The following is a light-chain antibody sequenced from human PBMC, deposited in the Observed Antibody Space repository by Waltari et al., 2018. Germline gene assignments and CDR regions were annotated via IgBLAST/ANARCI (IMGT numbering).Light chain of an antibody. CDR1: QSVSTIS. CDR2: GTS. J-gene: IGKJ4*01. CDR3: QQYDGIVVT. V-gene: IGKV3-20*01. Sequence: EIVLTQSPGTLSLSPGERATLSCRASQSVSTISLTWYQQKPGQAPRLLIYGTSSRATGIPDRFSGSGSGTDFTLTISRLQHEDFAIYYCQQYDGIVVTFGGGTKVEI.